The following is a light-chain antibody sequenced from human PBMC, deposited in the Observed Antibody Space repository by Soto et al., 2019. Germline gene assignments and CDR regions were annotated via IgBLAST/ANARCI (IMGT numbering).Light chain of an antibody. CDR2: GTS. CDR3: QQYNNWPLT. Sequence: EILMTQSPASLSVSPGERVILSCRATQSISSNLAWYQQKPGQAPRLLIYGTSTRATGIPARFSGSGSGTEFTLTITRIQSEDFALYFCQQYNNWPLTFGQGTRLEIK. V-gene: IGKV3-15*01. CDR1: QSISSN. J-gene: IGKJ5*01.